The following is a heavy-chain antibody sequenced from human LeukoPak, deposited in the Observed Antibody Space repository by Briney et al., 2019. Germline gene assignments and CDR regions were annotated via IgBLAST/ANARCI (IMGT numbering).Heavy chain of an antibody. CDR1: GYSFTSYW. Sequence: GESLQISCQGSGYSFTSYWIGWVRQMPGKGLEWMGIIYPGDSDTRYSPSFQGQVTISADKSISTAYLQWSSLKASDTATYYCARQGLGMGNDFDYWGQGTLVTVSS. J-gene: IGHJ4*02. D-gene: IGHD7-27*01. CDR2: IYPGDSDT. V-gene: IGHV5-51*01. CDR3: ARQGLGMGNDFDY.